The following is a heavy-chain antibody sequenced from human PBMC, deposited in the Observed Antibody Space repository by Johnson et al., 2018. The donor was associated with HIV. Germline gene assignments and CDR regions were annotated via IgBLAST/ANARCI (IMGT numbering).Heavy chain of an antibody. Sequence: VQLVESGGGLVQPGGSLRLSCAASGFTFSSYWMHWVRQAPGKGLVWVSRINSDGSSTSYADSVKGRFTISRDNSKNTLYLQMNRLRAEDTAVYYCARGVGLVDGMIVDAFDIWGQGTMVTVSS. CDR2: INSDGSST. CDR1: GFTFSSYW. D-gene: IGHD3-22*01. V-gene: IGHV3-74*02. CDR3: ARGVGLVDGMIVDAFDI. J-gene: IGHJ3*02.